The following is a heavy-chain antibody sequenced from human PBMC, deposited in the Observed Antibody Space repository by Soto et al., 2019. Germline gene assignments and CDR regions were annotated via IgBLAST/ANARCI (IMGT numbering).Heavy chain of an antibody. CDR2: INSAATTI. CDR3: VRHKASSGLTGFDF. CDR1: GFTISDYW. D-gene: IGHD3-22*01. J-gene: IGHJ4*02. V-gene: IGHV3-74*01. Sequence: GGSLRLSCVASGFTISDYWMLWVRQVPGKGLVWVSRINSAATTISYAASVRGRFTISRDNAKNTVYLQMNNLRAEDTAVYYCVRHKASSGLTGFDFWGQGNLVTVSS.